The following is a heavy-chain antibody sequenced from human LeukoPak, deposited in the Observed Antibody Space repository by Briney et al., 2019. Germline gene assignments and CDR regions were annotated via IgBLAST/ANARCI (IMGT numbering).Heavy chain of an antibody. V-gene: IGHV1-46*01. Sequence: ASVTVSCKASGYTFTSYYMHWVRQAPGQGLEWMGIINPSGGSTSYAQKFQGRVTMTRDTSTSTVYMELSSLRSEDTAVYYCARGVGYYDSSGYHFDYWGQGTLVTVSS. D-gene: IGHD3-22*01. CDR1: GYTFTSYY. CDR2: INPSGGST. CDR3: ARGVGYYDSSGYHFDY. J-gene: IGHJ4*02.